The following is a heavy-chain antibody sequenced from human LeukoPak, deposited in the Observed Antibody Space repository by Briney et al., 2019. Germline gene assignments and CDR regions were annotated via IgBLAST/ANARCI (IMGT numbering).Heavy chain of an antibody. CDR2: ISGSGGST. J-gene: IGHJ4*02. CDR1: GFTFSSYA. Sequence: GGSLRLSCAASGFTFSSYAMSWVRQAPGKGLEWVSAISGSGGSTYYADSVKGRFTISRDNSKNTLYLQMNSLRAEDTAVYYCAKGGPYYYDSSGLSPVDYWGQGTLVTVSS. CDR3: AKGGPYYYDSSGLSPVDY. V-gene: IGHV3-23*01. D-gene: IGHD3-22*01.